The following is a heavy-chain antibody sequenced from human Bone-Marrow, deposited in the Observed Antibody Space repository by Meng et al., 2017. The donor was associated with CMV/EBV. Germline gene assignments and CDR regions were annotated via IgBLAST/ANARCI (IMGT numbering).Heavy chain of an antibody. V-gene: IGHV1-46*01. J-gene: IGHJ4*02. CDR3: ARDGPAADRGYSYAMN. D-gene: IGHD5-18*01. CDR2: INLSGGST. CDR1: GYTFTSYN. Sequence: ASVKVSCKASGYTFTSYNMHWVRQAPGQGLEWIGIINLSGGSTSYAQKFQGRVTMTRDTSTSTVYMELSSLRSEDTAVYYCARDGPAADRGYSYAMNWGQGTLVTVSS.